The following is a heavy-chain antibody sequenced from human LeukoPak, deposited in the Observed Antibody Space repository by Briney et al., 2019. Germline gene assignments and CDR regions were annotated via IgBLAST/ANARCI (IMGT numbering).Heavy chain of an antibody. CDR3: ARSHDYCSSTSCYLVFDP. J-gene: IGHJ5*02. D-gene: IGHD2-2*01. CDR2: IYYSGST. V-gene: IGHV4-39*01. Sequence: SETLSLTRTVSGGSISSSSYYWGWIRQPPGKGLEWIGSIYYSGSTYYNPSLKSRVTISVDTSKNQFSLKLSSVTAADTAVYYCARSHDYCSSTSCYLVFDPWGQGTLVTVSS. CDR1: GGSISSSSYY.